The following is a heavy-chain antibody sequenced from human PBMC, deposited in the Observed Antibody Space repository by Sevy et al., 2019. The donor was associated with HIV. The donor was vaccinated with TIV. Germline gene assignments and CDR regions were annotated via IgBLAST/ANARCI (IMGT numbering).Heavy chain of an antibody. CDR3: AKPTTSDSSRNGFDI. Sequence: GGSLRLSCGASGFSLTNYGMSWVRQAPGKGLEWVSATSGSGGNTYYAYSVKGRFTISRDNSKNTLYLEMNSLTAEDTALYYCAKPTTSDSSRNGFDIWGQGPMVTVSS. J-gene: IGHJ3*02. CDR1: GFSLTNYG. D-gene: IGHD6-13*01. CDR2: TSGSGGNT. V-gene: IGHV3-23*01.